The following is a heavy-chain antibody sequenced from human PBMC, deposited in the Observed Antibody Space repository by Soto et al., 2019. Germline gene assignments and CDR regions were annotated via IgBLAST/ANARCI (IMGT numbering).Heavy chain of an antibody. CDR2: ISHDGSEK. CDR1: GFSFSKYG. J-gene: IGHJ3*02. CDR3: AKTAPPYDSQGYYPFDI. D-gene: IGHD3-22*01. V-gene: IGHV3-30*18. Sequence: QVLLVESGGGVVRPGRSLRLSCGASGFSFSKYGMHWVRQAPGEGLEWLSLISHDGSEKWYAESVKGRFTISRDNSKNTLYLQMNSLRGDDTAVYYCAKTAPPYDSQGYYPFDIWGQGTLVSVSS.